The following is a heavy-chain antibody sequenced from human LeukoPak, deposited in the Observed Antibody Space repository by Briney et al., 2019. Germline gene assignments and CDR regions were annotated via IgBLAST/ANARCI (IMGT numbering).Heavy chain of an antibody. CDR1: GFTFRTHS. V-gene: IGHV3-21*04. J-gene: IGHJ4*02. CDR2: ITKSSTYV. CDR3: ARGSGVHV. Sequence: KSGGSLRLACEASGFTFRTHSMNWVRQAPGKGLEWVSSITKSSTYVYYADSVKGRFTISRDNANNSLFLQMNNLGVDDTGGYYCARGSGVHVWGQGTLVIVSS. D-gene: IGHD3-10*01.